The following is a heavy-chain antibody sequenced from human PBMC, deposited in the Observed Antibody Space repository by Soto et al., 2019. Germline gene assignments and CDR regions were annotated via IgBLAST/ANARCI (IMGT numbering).Heavy chain of an antibody. CDR2: IYYSGST. V-gene: IGHV4-59*01. CDR3: ARRRTYYYDSSGTPFDY. CDR1: GGSISSYY. D-gene: IGHD3-22*01. Sequence: QVQLQESGPGLVKPSETLSLTCTVSGGSISSYYWSWIRQPPGKGLEWIGYIYYSGSTNYNPSLKSRVTISVDTSKNQFSLKLSSVTAADTAVYYCARRRTYYYDSSGTPFDYWGQGTLVTVSS. J-gene: IGHJ4*02.